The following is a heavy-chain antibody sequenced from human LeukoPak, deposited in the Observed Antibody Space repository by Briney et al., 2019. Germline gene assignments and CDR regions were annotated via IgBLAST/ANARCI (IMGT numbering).Heavy chain of an antibody. Sequence: PGGSLRLSCAASGFTLSSYWMHWVRQAPGKGLIWVSRSNSDGSSTSYADSVQGRFTISRDNAKNTLYLQMNSLRAEDTAVYYCAKTRPLDSSSWSHGDYWGQGTLVTVSS. CDR2: SNSDGSST. D-gene: IGHD6-13*01. V-gene: IGHV3-74*01. J-gene: IGHJ4*02. CDR3: AKTRPLDSSSWSHGDY. CDR1: GFTLSSYW.